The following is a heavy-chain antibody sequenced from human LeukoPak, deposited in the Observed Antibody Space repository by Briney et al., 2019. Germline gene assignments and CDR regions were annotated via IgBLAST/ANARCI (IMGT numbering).Heavy chain of an antibody. CDR2: IWYDGSNK. CDR1: GFTFSSFA. J-gene: IGHJ4*02. CDR3: ARGGGGSYYHLLDY. D-gene: IGHD1-26*01. V-gene: IGHV3-33*01. Sequence: WGSLRLSCAASGFTFSSFAMHWVRQSPGKGLEWVAVIWYDGSNKLYADSVKGRFTISRDNSRNTLYLQMNSLSAEDTAVYYCARGGGGSYYHLLDYWGQGTLVPVSS.